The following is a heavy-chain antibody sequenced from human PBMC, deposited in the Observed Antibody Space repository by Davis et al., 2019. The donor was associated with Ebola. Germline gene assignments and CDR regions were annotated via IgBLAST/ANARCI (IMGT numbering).Heavy chain of an antibody. D-gene: IGHD4-17*01. V-gene: IGHV3/OR16-9*01. CDR1: GFTVSSHY. CDR3: STAFNTVTDGFDH. Sequence: GESLKISCAASGFTVSSHYMTWFRQAPGKGPEWIARVGANGAFTNYAESVRGRFTIVSDTTANSLYLQMNNLRIEDTGTYYCSTAFNTVTDGFDHWGRGTPVTVSS. CDR2: VGANGAFT. J-gene: IGHJ3*01.